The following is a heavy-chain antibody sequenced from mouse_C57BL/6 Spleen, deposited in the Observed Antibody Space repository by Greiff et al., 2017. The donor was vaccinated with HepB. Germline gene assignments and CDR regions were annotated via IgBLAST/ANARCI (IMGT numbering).Heavy chain of an antibody. J-gene: IGHJ2*01. Sequence: VKLQQPGAELVKPGASVKLSCKASGYTFTSYWMQWVKQRPGQGLEWIGEIDPSDSYTNYNQKFKGKATLTVDTSSSTAYMQLSSLTSEDSAVYYCARGGIHFDYWGQGTTLTVSS. CDR2: IDPSDSYT. CDR1: GYTFTSYW. V-gene: IGHV1-50*01. CDR3: ARGGIHFDY.